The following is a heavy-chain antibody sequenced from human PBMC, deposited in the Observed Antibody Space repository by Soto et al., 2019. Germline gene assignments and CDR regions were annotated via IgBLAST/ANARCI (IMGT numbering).Heavy chain of an antibody. Sequence: PRLSCATSGYXFSSYALHWVRHAPGNGLKSVAVISYDGSNKYYADSVKGRLTVSIDNSNDTLYLQMNSLRAEDTAVYYCARDSGFTYYYDSSGYYPLNWFDPWGQGTLVTVSS. V-gene: IGHV3-30-3*01. CDR1: GYXFSSYA. J-gene: IGHJ5*02. D-gene: IGHD3-22*01. CDR3: ARDSGFTYYYDSSGYYPLNWFDP. CDR2: ISYDGSNK.